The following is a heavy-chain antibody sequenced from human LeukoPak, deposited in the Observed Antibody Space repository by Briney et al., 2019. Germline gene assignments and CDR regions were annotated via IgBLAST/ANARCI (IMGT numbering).Heavy chain of an antibody. V-gene: IGHV1-46*01. CDR1: GYTFTSNY. J-gene: IGHJ4*02. CDR2: INPSCGST. D-gene: IGHD2-2*01. CDR3: ARDRCSTSCWDY. Sequence: ASVKFSCKASGYTFTSNYIHWVRQAPGQGLEWMGIINPSCGSTSYAQKFQGRVTMTRDTSTSTVYMELSSLRSEDTAVYYCARDRCSTSCWDYWGQGTLVTVSS.